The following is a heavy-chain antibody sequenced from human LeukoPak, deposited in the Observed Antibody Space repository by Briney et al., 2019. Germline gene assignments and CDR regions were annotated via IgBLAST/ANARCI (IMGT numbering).Heavy chain of an antibody. CDR2: IIPIFGTA. Sequence: ASVKVSCMASGGTFSSYAISWVRQAPGQGLEWMGGIIPIFGTANYAQKFQGRVTITADESTSTAYMELSSLRSEDTAVYYCAREVYGAHDYWGQGTLVTVSS. CDR3: AREVYGAHDY. V-gene: IGHV1-69*13. D-gene: IGHD1-14*01. CDR1: GGTFSSYA. J-gene: IGHJ4*02.